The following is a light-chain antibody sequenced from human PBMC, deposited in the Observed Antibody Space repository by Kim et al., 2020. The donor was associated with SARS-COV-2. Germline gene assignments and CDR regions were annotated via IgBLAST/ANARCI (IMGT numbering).Light chain of an antibody. J-gene: IGLJ3*02. CDR1: SLIKYY. Sequence: LGQTVRITCRGDSLIKYYGAWYQQKPGQAPVLLIYNKNNRPSGIPDRFSGSSSGDTASLTITGAQAEDEADYYCNSRDNSADRLGVFGGGTQLTVL. CDR2: NKN. V-gene: IGLV3-19*01. CDR3: NSRDNSADRLGV.